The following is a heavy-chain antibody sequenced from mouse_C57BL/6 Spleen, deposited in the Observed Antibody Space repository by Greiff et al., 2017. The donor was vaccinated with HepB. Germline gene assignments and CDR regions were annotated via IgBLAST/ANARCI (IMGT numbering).Heavy chain of an antibody. J-gene: IGHJ1*03. CDR3: ASDYYGSSYGWYFDV. CDR1: GYTFTDYY. D-gene: IGHD1-1*01. Sequence: QVQLQQSGAELVRPGASVKLSCKASGYTFTDYYINWVKQRPGQGLEWIARIYPGSGNTYYNEKFKGKATLTAEKSSSTAYMQLSSLTSEDSAFYFCASDYYGSSYGWYFDVWGTGTTVTVSS. CDR2: IYPGSGNT. V-gene: IGHV1-76*01.